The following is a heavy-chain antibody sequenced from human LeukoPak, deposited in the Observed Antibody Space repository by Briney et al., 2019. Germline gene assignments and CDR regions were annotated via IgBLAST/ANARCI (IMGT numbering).Heavy chain of an antibody. V-gene: IGHV4-39*07. D-gene: IGHD2/OR15-2a*01. CDR1: GGSISSGSYY. CDR3: ARAHSIASYYYGVDV. J-gene: IGHJ6*02. Sequence: SETLSLTCTVSGGSISSGSYYWSWIRQPAGKGLEWIGSIYHSGSTYYNPSLKSRVTISVDTSKNQFSLKLSSVTAADTAVYYCARAHSIASYYYGVDVRGQGTTVTVSS. CDR2: IYHSGST.